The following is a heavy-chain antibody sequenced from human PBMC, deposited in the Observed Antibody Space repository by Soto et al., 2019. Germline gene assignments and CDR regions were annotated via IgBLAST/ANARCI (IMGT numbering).Heavy chain of an antibody. J-gene: IGHJ6*02. CDR1: GYTFTSYG. Sequence: QVQLVQSGAEVKKPGASVKVSCKASGYTFTSYGISWVRQAPGQGHEWMGWISAYNGNTNYAQKIQGRVTMTTDTSTCTAYMELRSLRSDDTAVYYCARDRGAYGMDVWGQGTTVTVSS. CDR3: ARDRGAYGMDV. CDR2: ISAYNGNT. V-gene: IGHV1-18*01.